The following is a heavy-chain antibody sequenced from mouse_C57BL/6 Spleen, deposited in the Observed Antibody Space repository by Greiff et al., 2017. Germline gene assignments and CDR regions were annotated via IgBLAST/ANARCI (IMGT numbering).Heavy chain of an antibody. CDR3: ASEGNYYYGSDAMDY. CDR1: GYAFTNYL. V-gene: IGHV1-54*01. D-gene: IGHD1-1*01. CDR2: INPGSGGT. J-gene: IGHJ4*01. Sequence: VKLQESGAELVRPGTSVKVSCKASGYAFTNYLIEWVKQRPGQGLEWIGVINPGSGGTNYNEKFKGKATLTADKSSSTAYMQLSSLTSEDSEVYCCASEGNYYYGSDAMDYWGQGTSVTVSS.